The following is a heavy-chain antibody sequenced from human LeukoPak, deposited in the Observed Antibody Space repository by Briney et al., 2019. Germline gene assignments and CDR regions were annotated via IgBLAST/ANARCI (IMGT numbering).Heavy chain of an antibody. Sequence: TLSLTCTVSGGSISSGGYYWSWIRQHPGKGLEWIAYIYYSGSTYYNPSLKSRVTISVDTSKNQFSLKLTSVTAADTAVYYCARGSNAGNWFDPWGQGTLVTVSS. CDR3: ARGSNAGNWFDP. V-gene: IGHV4-31*03. J-gene: IGHJ5*02. D-gene: IGHD4/OR15-4a*01. CDR2: IYYSGST. CDR1: GGSISSGGYY.